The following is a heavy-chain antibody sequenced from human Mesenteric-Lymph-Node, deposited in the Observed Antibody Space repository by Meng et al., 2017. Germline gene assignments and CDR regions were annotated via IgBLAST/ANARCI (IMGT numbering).Heavy chain of an antibody. D-gene: IGHD2-15*01. CDR1: GGSISSYY. J-gene: IGHJ5*02. CDR2: IYCSGST. Sequence: GSLRLPCPVSGGSISSYYWSWIRQPPGKGREWIGYIYCSGSTNYNPSLKSRVTLSVDTSKNQFSLKLSSVTAADTAAYYCAREGYCSGGSCYPRWFDPWGQGTLVTVSS. V-gene: IGHV4-59*01. CDR3: AREGYCSGGSCYPRWFDP.